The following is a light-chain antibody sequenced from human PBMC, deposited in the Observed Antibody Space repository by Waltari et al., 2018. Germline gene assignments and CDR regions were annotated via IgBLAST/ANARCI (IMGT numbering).Light chain of an antibody. V-gene: IGLV1-40*01. CDR2: ATN. CDR3: QSYDNRLSALV. Sequence: SVLTQSPSVSGAPGQRVTISCTGSSSNIGAGFDGHWYQQLPGAAPKLVIQATNNRPSGVPGRFSGSKSGTSASLAITGLQAEDEADYYCQSYDNRLSALVFGGGTKLTVL. CDR1: SSNIGAGFD. J-gene: IGLJ2*01.